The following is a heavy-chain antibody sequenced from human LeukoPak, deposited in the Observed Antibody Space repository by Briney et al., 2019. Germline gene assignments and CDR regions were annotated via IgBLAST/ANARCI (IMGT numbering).Heavy chain of an antibody. V-gene: IGHV3-11*01. CDR2: ISTSGTTI. Sequence: GGSLRLSCAASGFTFSDHYMSWIRQAPGKGLEWLSYISTSGTTIYYADSVKGRLTTSRDNAKNSLYLQMNSLRPEDTAVYYCVRGAGPLFDPWGQGTLVTVPS. CDR3: VRGAGPLFDP. CDR1: GFTFSDHY. J-gene: IGHJ5*02.